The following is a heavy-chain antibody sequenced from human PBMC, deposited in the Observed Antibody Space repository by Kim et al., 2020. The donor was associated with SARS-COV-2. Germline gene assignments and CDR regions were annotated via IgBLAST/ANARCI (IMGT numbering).Heavy chain of an antibody. CDR3: VKEAADPYNYFGS. Sequence: GYSASVEGRFSISRDNARNSLYLQMNSLTAEDTALYYCVKEAADPYNYFGSWGQGTLVTVSS. D-gene: IGHD2-15*01. V-gene: IGHV3-9*01. J-gene: IGHJ5*01.